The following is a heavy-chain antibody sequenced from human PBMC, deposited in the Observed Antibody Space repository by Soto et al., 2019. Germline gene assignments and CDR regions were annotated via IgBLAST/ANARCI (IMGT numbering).Heavy chain of an antibody. D-gene: IGHD2-15*01. CDR2: IYYSGST. Sequence: SETLSLTCGVSGGSINNGDYYWSWIRQSPGKGLEWIGYIYYSGSTYFNPSLKSRLSMSLDTSKNQFSLKLTSVTAADTAGYYCAREKSVAFGMAHTYWYFDIWGRGTLVT. J-gene: IGHJ2*01. CDR3: AREKSVAFGMAHTYWYFDI. V-gene: IGHV4-30-4*01. CDR1: GGSINNGDYY.